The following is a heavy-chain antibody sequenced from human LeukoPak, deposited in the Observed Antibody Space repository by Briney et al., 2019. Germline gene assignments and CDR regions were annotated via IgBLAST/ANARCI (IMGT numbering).Heavy chain of an antibody. CDR3: ARDRGRRLSAYGLDV. Sequence: SETLSLTCTVSGGSISSADYYWNWIRQHPGTGLEWIGSIYYSGTTYYNPSLKSRVIISVDTSKNQFSLKLSSVTAADTAVYYCARDRGRRLSAYGLDVWGQGTTVTVSS. CDR2: IYYSGTT. V-gene: IGHV4-31*03. J-gene: IGHJ6*02. CDR1: GGSISSADYY. D-gene: IGHD4/OR15-4a*01.